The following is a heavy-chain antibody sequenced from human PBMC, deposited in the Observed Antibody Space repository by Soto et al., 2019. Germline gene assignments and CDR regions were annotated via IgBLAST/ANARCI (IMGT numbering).Heavy chain of an antibody. CDR1: GFTFSSYG. CDR3: ARAVGYNSSRQPDY. Sequence: PGGSLRLSCAASGFTFSSYGMNWVRQAPGKGLEWVSSISSSSSYIYYADSVKGRFTISRDNAKNSLYLQMNSLRAEDTAVYYCARAVGYNSSRQPDYWGQGTLVTVSA. J-gene: IGHJ4*02. V-gene: IGHV3-21*01. CDR2: ISSSSSYI. D-gene: IGHD6-6*01.